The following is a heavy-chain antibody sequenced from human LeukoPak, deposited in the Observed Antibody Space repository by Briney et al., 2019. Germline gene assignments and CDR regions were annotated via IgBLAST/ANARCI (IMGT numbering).Heavy chain of an antibody. V-gene: IGHV3-30-3*01. Sequence: PGRSLTLSCAASGFSFTNYALHWVRQAPGKRLEWVAVVSNDGSNKYYADSVKGRFTISRDNSKNTLYLQLNSLRAEDTAVYYCAKPYDTTGLFYAFDAWGRGTVVTVSS. CDR1: GFSFTNYA. CDR2: VSNDGSNK. D-gene: IGHD2-8*02. J-gene: IGHJ3*01. CDR3: AKPYDTTGLFYAFDA.